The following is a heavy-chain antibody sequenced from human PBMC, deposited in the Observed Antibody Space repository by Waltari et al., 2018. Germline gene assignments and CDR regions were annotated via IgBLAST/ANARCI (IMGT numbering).Heavy chain of an antibody. CDR3: ARHFRATVTTGYFDY. CDR2: VYYSGST. V-gene: IGHV4-39*01. D-gene: IGHD4-17*01. Sequence: QLQLQESGPGLVKPSETLSLTCTVSGGSISSSSYYWGGLRPPPGQGLEWIGSVYYSGSTYYNPSLKSRVTISVDTSKNQFSLKLSSVTAADTAVYYCARHFRATVTTGYFDYWGQGTLVTVSS. J-gene: IGHJ4*02. CDR1: GGSISSSSYY.